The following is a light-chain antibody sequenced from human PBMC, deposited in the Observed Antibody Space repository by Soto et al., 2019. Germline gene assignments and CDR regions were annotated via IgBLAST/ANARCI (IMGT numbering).Light chain of an antibody. J-gene: IGKJ2*01. CDR2: KAS. V-gene: IGKV1-5*03. Sequence: DIHMTQSPSTLSASVGDRVTITCRASQSISSWLAWYQQKPGKAPNLLIYKASSLESGVPSRFSGSGSGTEFTLTISSLQPDDFATYYCQQYENYYTFGQGTKLEIK. CDR1: QSISSW. CDR3: QQYENYYT.